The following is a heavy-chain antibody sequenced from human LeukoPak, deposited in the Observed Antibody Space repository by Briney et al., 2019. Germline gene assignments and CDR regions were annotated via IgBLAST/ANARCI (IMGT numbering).Heavy chain of an antibody. CDR2: IKQDGSEK. D-gene: IGHD3-10*01. CDR3: ARDGPPLITMVRGYYFDY. Sequence: PGGSLRLSCMASGFTFSSYWMSWVRQAPGKGLEWVANIKQDGSEKYYVDSVKGRFTISRDDAKNSLYLQMNSLRAEDTAVYYCARDGPPLITMVRGYYFDYWGQGTLITVSS. CDR1: GFTFSSYW. J-gene: IGHJ4*02. V-gene: IGHV3-7*01.